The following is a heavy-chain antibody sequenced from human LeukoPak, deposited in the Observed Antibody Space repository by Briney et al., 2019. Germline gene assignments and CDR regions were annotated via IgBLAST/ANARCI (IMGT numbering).Heavy chain of an antibody. Sequence: ASVKVSCKASGYTFTSYGISWVRQAPGQGLEWMGWISAYNGNTNYAQKLQGRVTMTRNTSISTAYMELSSLRSEDTAVYYCARGGYSSSWYEVDYWGQGTLVTVSS. V-gene: IGHV1-18*01. CDR3: ARGGYSSSWYEVDY. D-gene: IGHD6-13*01. CDR1: GYTFTSYG. CDR2: ISAYNGNT. J-gene: IGHJ4*02.